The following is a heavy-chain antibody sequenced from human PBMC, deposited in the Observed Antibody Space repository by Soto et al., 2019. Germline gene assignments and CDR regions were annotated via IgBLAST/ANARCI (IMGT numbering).Heavy chain of an antibody. CDR3: AKDRRANSEERNDY. J-gene: IGHJ4*02. CDR2: ISGSGGST. Sequence: EVQLLESGGGLVQPGGSLRLSCAASGFTFSSYAMSWVRQAPGKRLEWVSAISGSGGSTYYADSVKGRFTISRDNSKNTPYRQMNSLRAEDTAVYYCAKDRRANSEERNDYWGQGTLVTVSS. D-gene: IGHD7-27*01. V-gene: IGHV3-23*01. CDR1: GFTFSSYA.